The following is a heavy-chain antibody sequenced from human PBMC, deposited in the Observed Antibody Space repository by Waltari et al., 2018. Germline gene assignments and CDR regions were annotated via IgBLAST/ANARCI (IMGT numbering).Heavy chain of an antibody. V-gene: IGHV3-48*03. J-gene: IGHJ3*02. CDR3: ARDTGPRQGAFDI. CDR2: ISSRGSTI. Sequence: EVQLVESGGGLVQPGGSLRLSCAASGFTFSSYEMNWVRRAPGKGLEWVSYISSRGSTIYYADSVKGRFTISRDNAKNSLYLQMNSLRAEDTAVYYCARDTGPRQGAFDIWGQGTMVTVSS. CDR1: GFTFSSYE. D-gene: IGHD2-8*02.